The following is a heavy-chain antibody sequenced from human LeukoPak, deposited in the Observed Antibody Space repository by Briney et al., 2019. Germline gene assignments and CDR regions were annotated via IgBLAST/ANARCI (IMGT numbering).Heavy chain of an antibody. D-gene: IGHD1/OR15-1a*01. Sequence: PGGSLRLSCAASGFTFSSYAMHWVRQAPGKGLEWVAVISYDGSNKYYADSVKGRFTISRDNSKNTLYLQMNSLRAEDTAVYYCASSTKWVEQGAFDIWGQGTMVTVSS. J-gene: IGHJ3*02. V-gene: IGHV3-30-3*01. CDR2: ISYDGSNK. CDR1: GFTFSSYA. CDR3: ASSTKWVEQGAFDI.